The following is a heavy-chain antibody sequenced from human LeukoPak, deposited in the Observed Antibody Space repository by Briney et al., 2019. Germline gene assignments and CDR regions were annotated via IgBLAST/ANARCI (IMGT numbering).Heavy chain of an antibody. CDR2: IYYSGST. J-gene: IGHJ4*02. D-gene: IGHD6-13*01. Sequence: SETLSLTCTVSGGSISSSSYYWGWIRQPPGKGLEWIGSIYYSGSTYYNPSLKSRVTISVDTAKNQFSLKLSSVTAADTAVYYCATYGYSSSWYFDYWGQGALVTVSS. V-gene: IGHV4-39*01. CDR3: ATYGYSSSWYFDY. CDR1: GGSISSSSYY.